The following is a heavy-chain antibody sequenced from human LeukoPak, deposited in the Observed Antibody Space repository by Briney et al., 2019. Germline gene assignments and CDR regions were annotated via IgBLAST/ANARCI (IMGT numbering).Heavy chain of an antibody. CDR2: IYYSGST. J-gene: IGHJ5*02. CDR1: GGSVSSGSYY. CDR3: ARELTYSGYPPNEWNWFDP. D-gene: IGHD3-22*01. Sequence: PSETLSLTCTVSGGSVSSGSYYWSWIRQPPGKGLEWIGYIYYSGSTNYNPSLKSRVTISVDTSKNQFSLKLSSVTAADTAVYYCARELTYSGYPPNEWNWFDPWGQGTLVTVSS. V-gene: IGHV4-61*01.